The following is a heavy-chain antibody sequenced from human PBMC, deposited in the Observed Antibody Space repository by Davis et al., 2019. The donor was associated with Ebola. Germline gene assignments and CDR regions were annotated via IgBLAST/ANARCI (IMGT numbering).Heavy chain of an antibody. CDR1: GFTFSGSA. CDR2: IRTTANNYAT. Sequence: PGGSLRLSCAASGFTFSGSAMHWVRQASGNGLEWVGRIRTTANNYATSYAASVRGRFTISRDDSKSTAFLQMNSLKTDDTAIYYCTRSKSGLPYDYWGQGALVTVSS. D-gene: IGHD6-25*01. J-gene: IGHJ4*02. CDR3: TRSKSGLPYDY. V-gene: IGHV3-73*01.